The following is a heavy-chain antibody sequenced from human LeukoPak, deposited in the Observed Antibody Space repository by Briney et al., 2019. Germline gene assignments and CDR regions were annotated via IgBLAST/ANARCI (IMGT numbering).Heavy chain of an antibody. CDR2: INAGNGNR. CDR1: GYTFTSYA. CDR3: ARVYDYVWGSYRH. Sequence: GASVKVSCKASGYTFTSYAMHWVRQAPGQRLEWMGWINAGNGNRKCSQKFQGRVTITRDTSASTAYMELSSLRSEDTAVYYCARVYDYVWGSYRHWGQGTLVTVSS. J-gene: IGHJ4*02. V-gene: IGHV1-3*01. D-gene: IGHD3-16*02.